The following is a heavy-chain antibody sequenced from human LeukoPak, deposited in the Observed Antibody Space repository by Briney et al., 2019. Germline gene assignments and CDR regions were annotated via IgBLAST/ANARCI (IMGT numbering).Heavy chain of an antibody. D-gene: IGHD1-26*01. Sequence: QSGGSLRLSCAASGFTFSSYAMSWVRQAPGKGLEWVSAISGSGGSTYYADSVKGRFTISRDNSKNTLYLQMNSLRAEDTALYYCAKDRVSGSYSRFDYWDQGTLVTVSS. V-gene: IGHV3-23*01. J-gene: IGHJ4*02. CDR2: ISGSGGST. CDR3: AKDRVSGSYSRFDY. CDR1: GFTFSSYA.